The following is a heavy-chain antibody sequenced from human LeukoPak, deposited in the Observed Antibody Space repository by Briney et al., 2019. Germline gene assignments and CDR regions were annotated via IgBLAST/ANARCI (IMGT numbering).Heavy chain of an antibody. V-gene: IGHV4-34*01. CDR1: GGSFSGYY. CDR2: INHSGST. CDR3: ARGLGRYSYGTHYYGMDV. J-gene: IGHJ6*02. D-gene: IGHD5-18*01. Sequence: SETLSHICAVYGGSFSGYYWSWIRQPPGKGLEWIGEINHSGSTNYKPSLKSRVTISVDTSKNQFSLKLSSVTAADTAVYYCARGLGRYSYGTHYYGMDVWGQGTTVTVSS.